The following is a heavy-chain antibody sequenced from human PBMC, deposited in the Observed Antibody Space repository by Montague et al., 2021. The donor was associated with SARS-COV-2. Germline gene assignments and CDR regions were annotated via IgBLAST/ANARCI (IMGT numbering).Heavy chain of an antibody. CDR3: ASMVRGVIDAFDI. Sequence: SLRLSCAASGLTFSSYGMHWVRQAPGKGLEWVAVIWYDGSNKYYADSVKGRFTISRDNSKNKLYLQMNSLRAEDTVVYYCASMVRGVIDAFDIWGQGTMVTVSS. J-gene: IGHJ3*02. V-gene: IGHV3-33*01. CDR1: GLTFSSYG. CDR2: IWYDGSNK. D-gene: IGHD3-10*01.